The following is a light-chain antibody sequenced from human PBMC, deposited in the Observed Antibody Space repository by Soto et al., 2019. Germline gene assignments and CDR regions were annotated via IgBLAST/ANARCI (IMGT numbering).Light chain of an antibody. J-gene: IGKJ5*01. CDR1: QDISHY. V-gene: IGKV1-33*01. CDR3: QQYDDLPIT. Sequence: DIQMTQSPSSLSASVGDTFTITCHPSQDISHYLNWYQQKPGTALKLLIYDASNLHPGVPSRFRGSGSGTEFSFNITSLQPEDVATYYCQQYDDLPITFGQGTRLEI. CDR2: DAS.